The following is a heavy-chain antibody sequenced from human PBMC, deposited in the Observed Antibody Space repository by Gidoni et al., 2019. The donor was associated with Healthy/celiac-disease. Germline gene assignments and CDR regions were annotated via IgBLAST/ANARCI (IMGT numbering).Heavy chain of an antibody. D-gene: IGHD6-13*01. CDR3: ARDRRSTSSWFY. J-gene: IGHJ4*02. CDR1: GFTFSSYS. V-gene: IGHV3-21*01. CDR2: ISSSSSYI. Sequence: EVQLVESGGGLVKHGGSLRLSCAASGFTFSSYSMNWVRQAPGKGLEWVSYISSSSSYIYYADSVKGRFTISRDNAKNSLYLQMNSLRAEDTAVYYCARDRRSTSSWFYWGQGTLVTVSS.